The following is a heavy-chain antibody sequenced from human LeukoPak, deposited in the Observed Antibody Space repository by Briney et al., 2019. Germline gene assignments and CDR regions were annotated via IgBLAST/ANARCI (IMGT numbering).Heavy chain of an antibody. J-gene: IGHJ4*02. Sequence: SETLSLTCTVSGGSISSYYWSWIQQPPGKGLEWIGYIYYSGSTNYNPSLKSRVTISVDTSKNQFSLKLSSVTAADTAVYYCARTGGRTFDYWGQGTLVTVSS. CDR1: GGSISSYY. D-gene: IGHD1-26*01. V-gene: IGHV4-59*01. CDR3: ARTGGRTFDY. CDR2: IYYSGST.